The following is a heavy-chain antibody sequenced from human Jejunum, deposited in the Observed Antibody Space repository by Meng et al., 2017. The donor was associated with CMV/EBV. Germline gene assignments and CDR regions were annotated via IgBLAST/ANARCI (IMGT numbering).Heavy chain of an antibody. CDR2: IHQTGST. Sequence: QLPLQQVGAGLLYPPETLSLTCTVYSGSFTGYYWSWVRQSPGKGLEWIGEIHQTGSTNYSPSLQSRVTISIDTSKNEFSLELRSVTAADTAVYYCARYLWSRGLFDSWGQGTLVTVSS. CDR3: ARYLWSRGLFDS. D-gene: IGHD2-21*01. CDR1: SGSFTGYY. V-gene: IGHV4-34*01. J-gene: IGHJ5*01.